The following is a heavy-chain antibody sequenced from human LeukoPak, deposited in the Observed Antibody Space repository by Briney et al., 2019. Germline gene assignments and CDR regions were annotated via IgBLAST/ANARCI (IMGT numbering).Heavy chain of an antibody. CDR3: ARDEDYYGSGSYGPRSSHYYYYGMDV. CDR2: ISSSSSYI. D-gene: IGHD3-10*01. J-gene: IGHJ6*02. Sequence: GGSLRLSCAASGFTFSSYSMNWVRQAPGKGLEWVSSISSSSSYIYYADSVKGRFTISRDNAKNSLYLQMNSLRAEDTAVYYCARDEDYYGSGSYGPRSSHYYYYGMDVWGQGTTDTVSS. CDR1: GFTFSSYS. V-gene: IGHV3-21*01.